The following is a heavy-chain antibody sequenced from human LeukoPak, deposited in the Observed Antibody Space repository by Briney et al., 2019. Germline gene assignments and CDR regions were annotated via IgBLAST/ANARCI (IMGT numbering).Heavy chain of an antibody. Sequence: KPGGSLRLSCAASGFIFTDYYMSWIRRAPGKGLEWVSYVSLSGRTIYYADSVKGRFTISRDNAKNSLYLQMNSLRAEDTAVYYCARGSITIFGVVGDPWGQGTLVTVSS. CDR2: VSLSGRTI. CDR3: ARGSITIFGVVGDP. V-gene: IGHV3-11*04. CDR1: GFIFTDYY. J-gene: IGHJ5*02. D-gene: IGHD3-3*01.